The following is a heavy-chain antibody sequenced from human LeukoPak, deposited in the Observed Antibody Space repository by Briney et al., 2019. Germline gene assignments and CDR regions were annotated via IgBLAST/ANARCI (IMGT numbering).Heavy chain of an antibody. Sequence: GGSLRLSCAASGFTFSNYAMSWVRQAPGKGLEWVSYISSSSSTIYYADSVKGRFTISRDNAKNSLYLQMNSLRAEDTAVYYCASYSSSSSDYWGQGTLVTVSS. D-gene: IGHD6-6*01. V-gene: IGHV3-48*01. CDR2: ISSSSSTI. CDR1: GFTFSNYA. CDR3: ASYSSSSSDY. J-gene: IGHJ4*02.